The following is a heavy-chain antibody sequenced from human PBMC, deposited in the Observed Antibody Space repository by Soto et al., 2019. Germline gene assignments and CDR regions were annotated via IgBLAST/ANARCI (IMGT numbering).Heavy chain of an antibody. Sequence: SETLSLTCSVSVSSVSNKTYNWSWIRQPPGKRLEWIGYVYYSGTTNYNPYLKSRVTISVDLSKNQFSLRLSSVTTADTALYYCARTTAVPNTLRSRYFFDYWGQGTLVTVSS. D-gene: IGHD4-17*01. CDR3: ARTTAVPNTLRSRYFFDY. J-gene: IGHJ4*02. V-gene: IGHV4-61*01. CDR2: VYYSGTT. CDR1: VSSVSNKTYN.